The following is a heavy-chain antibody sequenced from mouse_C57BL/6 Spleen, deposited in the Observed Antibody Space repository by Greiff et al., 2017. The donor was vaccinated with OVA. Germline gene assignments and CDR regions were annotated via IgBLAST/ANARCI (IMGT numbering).Heavy chain of an antibody. D-gene: IGHD1-1*01. Sequence: QVQLQQSGAELVRPGASVTLSCKASGYTFTDYEMHWVKQTPVHGLEWIGAIDPETGGTAYNQKFKGKAILTADKSSSTAYMELRSLTSEDSAVYYCTRSTSTVVARDYAMDYWGQGTSVTVST. CDR3: TRSTSTVVARDYAMDY. V-gene: IGHV1-15*01. CDR1: GYTFTDYE. J-gene: IGHJ4*01. CDR2: IDPETGGT.